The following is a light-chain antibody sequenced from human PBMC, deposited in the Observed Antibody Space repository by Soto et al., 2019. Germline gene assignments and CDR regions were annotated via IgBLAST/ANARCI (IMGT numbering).Light chain of an antibody. CDR1: SSNIGAGYD. CDR2: GNS. J-gene: IGLJ1*01. Sequence: QSVLTQPPSVSGAPGQRATISCTGSSSNIGAGYDVHWYQQLPGTAPKLLIYGNSNRPSGVPDRFSGSKSGTSASLVITGLQAEDVAVYYCQSYESGLSSPYVF. CDR3: QSYESGLSSPYV. V-gene: IGLV1-40*01.